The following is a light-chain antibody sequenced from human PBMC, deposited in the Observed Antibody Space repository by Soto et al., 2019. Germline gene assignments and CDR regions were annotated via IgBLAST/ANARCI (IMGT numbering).Light chain of an antibody. Sequence: DIQMTQSPSSLSASVGDRVTITCRASQGTSNYLAWYQQKPGKVPKLLIYAASTLQSGVTSRFRGSGSGTYFTLTITSLQPEDVATYYCEKYNSAPTWTFGQGTKVEIK. CDR3: EKYNSAPTWT. CDR1: QGTSNY. CDR2: AAS. V-gene: IGKV1-27*01. J-gene: IGKJ1*01.